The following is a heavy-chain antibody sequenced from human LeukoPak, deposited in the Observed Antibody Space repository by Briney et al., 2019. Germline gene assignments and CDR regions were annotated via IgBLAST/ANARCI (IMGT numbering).Heavy chain of an antibody. CDR3: ARHVAGYCSSTSCYAGNWFDP. D-gene: IGHD2-2*01. V-gene: IGHV5-51*01. CDR2: IYPGESDT. Sequence: KCGESLKISCKGSGYSFTSYWIGWVRQMPGKGLEWMGIIYPGESDTRYSPSFQGQVTISADKSISTAYLQWSSLKASDTAMYYCARHVAGYCSSTSCYAGNWFDPWGQGTLVTVSS. CDR1: GYSFTSYW. J-gene: IGHJ5*02.